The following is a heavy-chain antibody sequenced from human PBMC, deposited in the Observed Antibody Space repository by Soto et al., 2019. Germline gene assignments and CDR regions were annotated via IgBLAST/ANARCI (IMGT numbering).Heavy chain of an antibody. CDR1: GYTFTSYD. CDR3: ARTEGTGSQDF. V-gene: IGHV1-8*01. D-gene: IGHD1-26*01. Sequence: QVQLVQSGAEVKQPGASVKVSCKASGYTFTSYDINWVRQATGQGLEWMGWMNENSRNTGYAQKFQGRITMTWNTSISTAYMDLTSLRSEDTAVYYCARTEGTGSQDFWGQGTPVTVSS. CDR2: MNENSRNT. J-gene: IGHJ4*02.